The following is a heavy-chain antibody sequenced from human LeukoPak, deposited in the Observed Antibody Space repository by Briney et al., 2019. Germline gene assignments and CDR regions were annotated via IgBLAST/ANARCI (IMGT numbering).Heavy chain of an antibody. D-gene: IGHD3-16*01. J-gene: IGHJ5*02. V-gene: IGHV4-59*08. CDR1: GGSISSYY. Sequence: PSETLSFNCSVSGGSISSYYWSWLRQPPGKGLEWSGYIYYSGSTNYNPTLKSRVTISVDTSKSQFSLKLTAVTAADTAVYYCARLYAGAYTRLDPWGQGILVAVSS. CDR2: IYYSGST. CDR3: ARLYAGAYTRLDP.